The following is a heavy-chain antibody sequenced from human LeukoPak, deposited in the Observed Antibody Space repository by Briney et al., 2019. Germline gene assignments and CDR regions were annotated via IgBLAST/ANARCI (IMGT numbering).Heavy chain of an antibody. CDR1: GGSFRGYY. CDR3: AGGIAAAGGSGMDV. J-gene: IGHJ6*02. CDR2: INHSGST. D-gene: IGHD6-13*01. V-gene: IGHV4-34*01. Sequence: SETLSLTCAVYGGSFRGYYWSWIRQPPGKGLEWIGEINHSGSTNYNPSLKSRVTISVDTSKNQFSLKLSSVTAADTAVYYCAGGIAAAGGSGMDVWGQGITVTVSS.